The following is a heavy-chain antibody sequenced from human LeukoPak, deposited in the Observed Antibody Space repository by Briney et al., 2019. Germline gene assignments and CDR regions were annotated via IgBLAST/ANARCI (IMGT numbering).Heavy chain of an antibody. CDR3: AKAVYDFWSGYQFDY. J-gene: IGHJ4*02. CDR2: ISGSGYST. V-gene: IGHV3-23*01. D-gene: IGHD3-3*01. CDR1: GFTSSNYA. Sequence: GGSLRLPCAATGFTSSNYAMSWVRQAPGKGLEWVSTISGSGYSTYYADSVMGRFTISRDNSKNTLYLQMNSLRAEDTAVYYCAKAVYDFWSGYQFDYGGQGTLATVSS.